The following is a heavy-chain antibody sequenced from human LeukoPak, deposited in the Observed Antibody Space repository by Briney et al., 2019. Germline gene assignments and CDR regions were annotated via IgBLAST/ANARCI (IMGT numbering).Heavy chain of an antibody. CDR3: AKAGGWTNYFDY. J-gene: IGHJ4*02. CDR1: GFTFSSYA. Sequence: GGSLRLSCAASGFTFSSYAMTWVRQAPGKGLEWVSAISAGGGSTYYADSVKGRFTISKDNSKNTLYLQLNSLRAEDTAVYYCAKAGGWTNYFDYWGQGTLVTVSS. CDR2: ISAGGGST. V-gene: IGHV3-23*01. D-gene: IGHD6-19*01.